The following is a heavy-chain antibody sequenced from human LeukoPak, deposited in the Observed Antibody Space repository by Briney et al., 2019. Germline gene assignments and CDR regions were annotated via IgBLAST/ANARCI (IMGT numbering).Heavy chain of an antibody. CDR2: IKQDGSEK. D-gene: IGHD1-14*01. CDR1: GFTFSSYW. J-gene: IGHJ6*02. Sequence: GGSLRLSCAASGFTFSSYWMSWVRQAPGKGLEWVANIKQDGSEKYYVDSVKGRFTISRDNAKNSLYLQMNSLRAEDAAVYYCTTANRGYYYGMDVWGQGTTVTVSS. V-gene: IGHV3-7*01. CDR3: TTANRGYYYGMDV.